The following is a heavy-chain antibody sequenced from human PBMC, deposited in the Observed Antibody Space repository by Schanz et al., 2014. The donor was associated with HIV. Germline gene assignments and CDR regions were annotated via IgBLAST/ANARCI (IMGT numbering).Heavy chain of an antibody. Sequence: QVSLVQSGAEVKKPGASVRVSCEASGYTFSGHYLHWVRQAPGQGLEWMGWINPNSGGTNYAQKFQGRVTMTTDTSTSTAYMDLRSLRSDDTAVYYCARGERTVHDAFDIWGQGTMVTVSS. CDR1: GYTFSGHY. CDR2: INPNSGGT. D-gene: IGHD4-17*01. CDR3: ARGERTVHDAFDI. J-gene: IGHJ3*02. V-gene: IGHV1-2*02.